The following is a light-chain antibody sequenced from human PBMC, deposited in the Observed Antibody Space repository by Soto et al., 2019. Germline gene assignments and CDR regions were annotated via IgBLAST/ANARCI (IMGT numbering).Light chain of an antibody. J-gene: IGKJ3*01. Sequence: DIVMTQSPDSLAVSLGERATINCKSSQSVLDSSNNKNYLVWYQQKPGQPPKLLIYWASTRESGVPDRLSGSGSGTDFSLTISSLQAEDVAVYYCQQCYSSPFTFGPGTKVDIK. V-gene: IGKV4-1*01. CDR3: QQCYSSPFT. CDR1: QSVLDSSNNKNY. CDR2: WAS.